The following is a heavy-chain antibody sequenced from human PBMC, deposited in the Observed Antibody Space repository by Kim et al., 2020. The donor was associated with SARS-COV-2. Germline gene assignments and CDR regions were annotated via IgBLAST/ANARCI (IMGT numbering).Heavy chain of an antibody. CDR3: ASNESTQYFQH. V-gene: IGHV4-59*01. J-gene: IGHJ1*01. D-gene: IGHD1-1*01. CDR2: T. Sequence: TNHSPTRKSRVTISVDTSKNQFSLKLSSVTAADTAVYYCASNESTQYFQHWGQGTLVTVSS.